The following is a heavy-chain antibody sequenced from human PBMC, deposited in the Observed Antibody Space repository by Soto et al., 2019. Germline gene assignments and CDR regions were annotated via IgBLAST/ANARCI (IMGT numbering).Heavy chain of an antibody. CDR3: ARHSLALRKNNWFDP. Sequence: SETLSLTCTVSGGSISTYFWNWIRQSPGKGLEWIGSIFYLGSSYYNPSLKSRVTMSVDTSKNQFSLRLRSVTAADTALYFCARHSLALRKNNWFDPWGQGIMVTVSS. D-gene: IGHD3-3*02. J-gene: IGHJ5*02. CDR1: GGSISTYF. CDR2: IFYLGSS. V-gene: IGHV4-59*04.